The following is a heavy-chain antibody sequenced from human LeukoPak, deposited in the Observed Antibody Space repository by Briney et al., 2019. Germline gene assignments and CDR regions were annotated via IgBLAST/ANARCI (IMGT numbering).Heavy chain of an antibody. J-gene: IGHJ4*02. CDR2: ISSSSSTI. Sequence: GGSLRLSCAASGFTFSSHSMNWVRQAPGKGLEWVSYISSSSSTIYYADSVKGRFTISRDNAKISLYLQMNSPRAEDTAVYYCARGAYYYEDWGQGTLVTVSS. CDR1: GFTFSSHS. V-gene: IGHV3-48*01. D-gene: IGHD3-22*01. CDR3: ARGAYYYED.